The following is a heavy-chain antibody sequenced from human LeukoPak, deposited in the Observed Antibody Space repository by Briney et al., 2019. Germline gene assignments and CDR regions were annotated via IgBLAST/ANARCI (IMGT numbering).Heavy chain of an antibody. CDR1: GYTFNLYG. V-gene: IGHV1-18*01. CDR2: ISGANGKT. D-gene: IGHD1-1*01. J-gene: IGHJ3*02. CDR3: ARTSRHSQERPSDVYDI. Sequence: ASVKVSCKAGGYTFNLYGISWVRQAPGQGLEWMGWISGANGKTKYAQKFQDRVTLTMDSSTSTAYMDLRSLTSGDTAVYYCARTSRHSQERPSDVYDIWGQGAMVIVSS.